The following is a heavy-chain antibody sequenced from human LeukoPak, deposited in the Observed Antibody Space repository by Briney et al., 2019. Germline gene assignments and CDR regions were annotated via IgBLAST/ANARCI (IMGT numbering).Heavy chain of an antibody. CDR1: GVSFSGYY. Sequence: SETLSLTCAVYGVSFSGYYWSWIRQPPGKGLEWIGYIYYSGSTNYNPSLKSRVTISVDTSKNQFSLKLSSVTAADTAVYYCARDGAAREPYYYYGMDAWGQGTTVTVSS. J-gene: IGHJ6*02. CDR2: IYYSGST. V-gene: IGHV4-59*01. CDR3: ARDGAAREPYYYYGMDA. D-gene: IGHD6-6*01.